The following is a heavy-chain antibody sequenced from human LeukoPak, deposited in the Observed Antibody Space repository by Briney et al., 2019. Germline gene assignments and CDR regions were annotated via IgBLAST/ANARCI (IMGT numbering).Heavy chain of an antibody. J-gene: IGHJ4*02. V-gene: IGHV4-39*01. Sequence: SETLSLTCTVSGGSISSSSYYWGWIRQPPGKGLEWIGTIYYSGSSYYTPSHKRRVTISVDTSKTQFSLKLSSVTAADTAVYYCARHSYYYDTSGYRSRGGFDYWGQGTLVTVST. D-gene: IGHD3-22*01. CDR2: IYYSGSS. CDR3: ARHSYYYDTSGYRSRGGFDY. CDR1: GGSISSSSYY.